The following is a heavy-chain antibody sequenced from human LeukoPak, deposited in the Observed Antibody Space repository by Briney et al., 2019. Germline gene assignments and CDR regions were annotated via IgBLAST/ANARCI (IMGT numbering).Heavy chain of an antibody. CDR2: TSYDGRNK. Sequence: GRSLRLSCAASGFTFRSSAMHWVRQAPGKGLEWVAVTSYDGRNKYYADSAKGRFTISRDNSKNTLYLQMNSLRPEDTAVYYCARDGYGLDTPMVSTNFDYWGQGTLVTVPS. J-gene: IGHJ4*02. CDR3: ARDGYGLDTPMVSTNFDY. CDR1: GFTFRSSA. V-gene: IGHV3-30*04. D-gene: IGHD5-18*01.